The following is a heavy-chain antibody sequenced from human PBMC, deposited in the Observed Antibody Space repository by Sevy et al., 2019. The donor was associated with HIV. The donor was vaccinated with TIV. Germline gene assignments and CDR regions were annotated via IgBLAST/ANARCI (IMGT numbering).Heavy chain of an antibody. CDR3: TTDMVGTTMLVVVTHFFDAFDI. V-gene: IGHV3-15*01. J-gene: IGHJ3*02. D-gene: IGHD3-22*01. Sequence: GGSLRLSCAASGFTFSNAWMSWVRQAPGKGLEWVARIKSKTDGGATDYAAPVEGRFTNSRDDSKKTLYLQKNSLKTEYIAVYYCTTDMVGTTMLVVVTHFFDAFDIWGQGTMVTVSS. CDR1: GFTFSNAW. CDR2: IKSKTDGGAT.